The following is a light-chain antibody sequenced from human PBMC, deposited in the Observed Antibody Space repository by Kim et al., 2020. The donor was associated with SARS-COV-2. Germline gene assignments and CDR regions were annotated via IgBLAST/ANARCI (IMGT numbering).Light chain of an antibody. Sequence: GQSITISCPGTSSDVGGYNYVSWYQQHPGKAPKIMIYDVSNRPPGVSNRFSGSKSGNTASLTISGLQAEDEADYYCSSYTSSSTVVFGGGTQLTVL. CDR1: SSDVGGYNY. V-gene: IGLV2-14*03. CDR3: SSYTSSSTVV. J-gene: IGLJ2*01. CDR2: DVS.